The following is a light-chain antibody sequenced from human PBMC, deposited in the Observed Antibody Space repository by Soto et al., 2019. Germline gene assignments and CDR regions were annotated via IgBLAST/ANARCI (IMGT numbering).Light chain of an antibody. CDR2: AAS. J-gene: IGKJ1*01. Sequence: DIQMTQSPSSLSASVGDRVTITCRASQSISNYLNWYQQKPGKAPKLLIFAASSLHSGVPSRFSGSGSGTDFTLTISSLQPEDFATYYCQQSDSTPQTFGQGTKVETK. V-gene: IGKV1-39*01. CDR1: QSISNY. CDR3: QQSDSTPQT.